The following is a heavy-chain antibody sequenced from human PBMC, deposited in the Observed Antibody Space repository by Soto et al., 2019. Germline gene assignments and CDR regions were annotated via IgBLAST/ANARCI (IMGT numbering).Heavy chain of an antibody. CDR3: ARGPYYDFWSGYAIDY. CDR1: GGTFSSYA. D-gene: IGHD3-3*01. V-gene: IGHV1-69*13. J-gene: IGHJ4*02. CDR2: IIPIFGTA. Sequence: SVKVSCKASGGTFSSYAISWVRQAPGQGLEWMGGIIPIFGTANYAQKFQGRVTITADESTSTAYMELSSLRSEDTAVYYCARGPYYDFWSGYAIDYWGQGTLVTVS.